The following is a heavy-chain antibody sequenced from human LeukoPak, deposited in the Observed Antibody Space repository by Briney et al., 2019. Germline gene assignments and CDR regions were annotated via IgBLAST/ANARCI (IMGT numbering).Heavy chain of an antibody. V-gene: IGHV3-9*01. Sequence: GGSLRLSCAASGFTFDDYAMHWVRQAPGKGLEWVSGISWNSGSIGYADSVKGRFTISRDNAKNSLDLQMNSLRAEDTAVYFCARDYDILTAYHASFDFWGQGTLVTVSS. CDR1: GFTFDDYA. J-gene: IGHJ4*02. CDR3: ARDYDILTAYHASFDF. D-gene: IGHD3-9*01. CDR2: ISWNSGSI.